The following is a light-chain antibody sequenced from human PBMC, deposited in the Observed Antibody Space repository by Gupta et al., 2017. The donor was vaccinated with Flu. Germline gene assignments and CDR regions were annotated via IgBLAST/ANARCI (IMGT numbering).Light chain of an antibody. V-gene: IGLV1-40*01. CDR1: SSNIGAGYD. CDR2: GNS. Sequence: QSVLTQPPSVSGAPGPRVTLSCTGSSSNIGAGYDVHWYQQLPGTAPKLLIYGNSNRPSGVPHRFSGSKSGTSASLAITGLQAEDEADYYCQSYDSSLSGSKVFGTGTKVTVL. J-gene: IGLJ1*01. CDR3: QSYDSSLSGSKV.